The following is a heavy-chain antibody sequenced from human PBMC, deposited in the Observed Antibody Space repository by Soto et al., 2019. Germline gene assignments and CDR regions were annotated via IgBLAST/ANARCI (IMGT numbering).Heavy chain of an antibody. V-gene: IGHV3-48*03. Sequence: GCSLRLSCAASGFTFSSYEMNWVRQAPGKGLEWVSYISSSGRTIYYGDSAKGRLTISRDNDKNTQYLQMNSLSGGNADVYDCERVKNHRRWVDGMDVWGQGTTVTVSS. CDR3: ERVKNHRRWVDGMDV. D-gene: IGHD3-3*01. CDR1: GFTFSSYE. J-gene: IGHJ6*02. CDR2: ISSSGRTI.